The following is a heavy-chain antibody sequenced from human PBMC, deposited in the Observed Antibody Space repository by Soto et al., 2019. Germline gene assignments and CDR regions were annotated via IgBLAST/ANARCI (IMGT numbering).Heavy chain of an antibody. J-gene: IGHJ6*02. D-gene: IGHD6-13*01. CDR3: AREYSSSSNYGMDV. Sequence: GESLKISCKGSGYSFTSYWISWVRQMPGKGLEWMGRIDPSDSYTNYSPSFQGHVTISADRSISTAYLQWSSLKASDTAMYYCAREYSSSSNYGMDVWGQGTTVTVSS. CDR1: GYSFTSYW. CDR2: IDPSDSYT. V-gene: IGHV5-10-1*01.